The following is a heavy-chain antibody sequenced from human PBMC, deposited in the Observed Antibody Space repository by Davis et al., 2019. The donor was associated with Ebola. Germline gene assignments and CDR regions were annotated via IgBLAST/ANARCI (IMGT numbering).Heavy chain of an antibody. CDR3: ARECSPPGSLVLMVYAACY. Sequence: ALVKVSCKASGYTFTGYYMHWVRQAPGQGLEWMGWINPNSGGTNYAQKFQGRVTMTRDTSISTAYMELSRLRSDDTAVYYCARECSPPGSLVLMVYAACYWGQGTLVTVSS. J-gene: IGHJ4*02. CDR1: GYTFTGYY. V-gene: IGHV1-2*02. D-gene: IGHD2-8*01. CDR2: INPNSGGT.